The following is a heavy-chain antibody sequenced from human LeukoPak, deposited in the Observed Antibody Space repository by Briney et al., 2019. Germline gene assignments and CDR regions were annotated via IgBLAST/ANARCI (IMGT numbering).Heavy chain of an antibody. CDR2: IYYSGST. Sequence: SETLSLTCAVSGGSISSYYWSWIRQPPGKGLEWIGYIYYSGSTNYNPSLKSRVTMSVDTSKNQFSLKLSSVTAADTAVYYCARDIVAAAGSFDYWGQGTQVTVSS. D-gene: IGHD6-13*01. CDR3: ARDIVAAAGSFDY. J-gene: IGHJ4*02. V-gene: IGHV4-59*12. CDR1: GGSISSYY.